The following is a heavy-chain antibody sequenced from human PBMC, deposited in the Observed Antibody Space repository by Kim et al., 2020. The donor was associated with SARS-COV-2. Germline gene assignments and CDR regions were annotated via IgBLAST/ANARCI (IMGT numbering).Heavy chain of an antibody. CDR3: ARDLDLVGGYHLDY. J-gene: IGHJ4*02. Sequence: GGSLRLSCAASGFTFSSYSMNWVRQAPGKGLEWVSSISSSSSYIYYADSVKGRFTISRDNAKNSLYLQMNSLRAEDTAVYYCARDLDLVGGYHLDYWGQGTLVTVSS. CDR2: ISSSSSYI. D-gene: IGHD3-22*01. V-gene: IGHV3-21*01. CDR1: GFTFSSYS.